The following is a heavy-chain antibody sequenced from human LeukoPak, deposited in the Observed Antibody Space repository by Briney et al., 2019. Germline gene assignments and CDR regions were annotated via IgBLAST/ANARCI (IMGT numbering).Heavy chain of an antibody. J-gene: IGHJ4*02. CDR2: IIPIFGTA. V-gene: IGHV1-69*06. CDR1: GGTFSSYA. CDR3: ASKDEYSSSGVAY. Sequence: SVKVSFKASGGTFSSYAISWVRQAPGQGLEWMGGIIPIFGTANYAQKFQGRVTITADKSTSTAYMELSSLRSEDTAVYYCASKDEYSSSGVAYWGQGTLVTVSS. D-gene: IGHD6-6*01.